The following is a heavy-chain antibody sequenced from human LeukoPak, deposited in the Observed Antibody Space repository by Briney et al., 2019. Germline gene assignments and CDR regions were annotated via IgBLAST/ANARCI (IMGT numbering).Heavy chain of an antibody. D-gene: IGHD3-22*01. CDR3: ARGDYYDSSGYG. Sequence: ASVKVSCKASGYTFTSYDISWVRQATGQGLEWMGWMNPNSGNTGYAQKFQGRVTITRNTSISTAYMELSSLRSEDTAVYYCARGDYYDSSGYGWGQGTLVTVSS. V-gene: IGHV1-8*03. J-gene: IGHJ4*02. CDR2: MNPNSGNT. CDR1: GYTFTSYD.